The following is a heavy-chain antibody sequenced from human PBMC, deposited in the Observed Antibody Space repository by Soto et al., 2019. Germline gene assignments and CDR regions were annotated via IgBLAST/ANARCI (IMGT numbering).Heavy chain of an antibody. CDR1: AYTFTSYA. Sequence: ASVKISCKATAYTFTSYAIQCVRPAPRQKLEWMGWINAGNGNTKYSQTFQGRVTFTRDTSANTEYMELSSLISEDKAVYYCARPKEYDDCLDLWGQPTLVTVSS. J-gene: IGHJ4*02. CDR3: ARPKEYDDCLDL. V-gene: IGHV1-3*01. CDR2: INAGNGNT. D-gene: IGHD2-21*02.